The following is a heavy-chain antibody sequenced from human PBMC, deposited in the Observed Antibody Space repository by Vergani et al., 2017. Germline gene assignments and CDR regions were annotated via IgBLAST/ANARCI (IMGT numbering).Heavy chain of an antibody. D-gene: IGHD6-13*01. V-gene: IGHV4-31*03. Sequence: QVQLQESGPGLVKPSQTLSLTCTVSGGSISSGGYYWSWIRQHPGKGLEWIGYIYYSGSTYYNPSLKSRVTISVDTSKNQFSLKLSSVTAADTAVYYCARGLYSSSWPFYFYYWGQGTLVTVSS. CDR1: GGSISSGGYY. CDR3: ARGLYSSSWPFYFYY. J-gene: IGHJ4*02. CDR2: IYYSGST.